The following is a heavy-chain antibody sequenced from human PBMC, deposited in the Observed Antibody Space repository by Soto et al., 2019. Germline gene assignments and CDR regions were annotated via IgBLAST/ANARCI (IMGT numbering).Heavy chain of an antibody. CDR2: ISKDGSQN. D-gene: IGHD6-13*01. J-gene: IGHJ3*01. CDR3: ARESYTSSQGFDP. CDR1: GFAFGAYA. Sequence: QVQLVESGGGVVQPGRSLRLSCAASGFAFGAYAMHWVHQAPGKGLEWVAGISKDGSQNDYADSVKGRFIISRDSSQKTVHLQMNSLRVEDTAVYYCARESYTSSQGFDPWGQGTLVTVSS. V-gene: IGHV3-30*03.